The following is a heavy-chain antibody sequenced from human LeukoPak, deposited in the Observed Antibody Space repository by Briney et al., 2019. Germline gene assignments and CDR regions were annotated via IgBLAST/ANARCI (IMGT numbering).Heavy chain of an antibody. CDR2: IYYSGST. Sequence: SETLSLTCTVSGGSISSYYWSWNRQPPGKGLEWIGYIYYSGSTNYNPSLKSRVTISVDTSKNQFSLKLSSVTAADTAVYYCARHEGKQLVFDYWGQGTLVTVSS. D-gene: IGHD6-6*01. J-gene: IGHJ4*02. CDR3: ARHEGKQLVFDY. V-gene: IGHV4-59*08. CDR1: GGSISSYY.